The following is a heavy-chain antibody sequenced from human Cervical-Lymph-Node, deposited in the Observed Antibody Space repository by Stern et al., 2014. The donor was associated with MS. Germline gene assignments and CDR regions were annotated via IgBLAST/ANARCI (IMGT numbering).Heavy chain of an antibody. J-gene: IGHJ6*02. V-gene: IGHV3-66*01. CDR1: GFSVSNTY. CDR3: ARAAQQLAMGV. Sequence: VQLVESGGGLVQPGGSLSLPCVASGFSVSNTYMTWVCHAPGTGLERVSFIYSGGSTYNADSVKGRFISSSDNSKSTLYLQMNSLRAEDTAVYYCARAAQQLAMGVWGQGTTVPVSS. CDR2: IYSGGST. D-gene: IGHD6-6*01.